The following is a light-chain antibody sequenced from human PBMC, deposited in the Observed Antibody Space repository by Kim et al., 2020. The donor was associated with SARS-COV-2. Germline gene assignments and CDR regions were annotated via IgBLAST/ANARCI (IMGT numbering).Light chain of an antibody. CDR2: YNS. V-gene: IGLV3-21*04. Sequence: SYELTQPPSVSVAPGKTARIICGGNNIGSKTVHWYQQKPGQAPVLVIYYNSDRPSGIPERFSGSNSGNTATLTISRVEAGDEADYYCQVWDSSSDHRVFGGGTKLTVL. J-gene: IGLJ3*02. CDR1: NIGSKT. CDR3: QVWDSSSDHRV.